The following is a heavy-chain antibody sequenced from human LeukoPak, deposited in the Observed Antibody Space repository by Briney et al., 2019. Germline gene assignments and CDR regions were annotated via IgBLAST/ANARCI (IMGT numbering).Heavy chain of an antibody. J-gene: IGHJ5*02. Sequence: PGRSLRLFCAASGYTFSSYAMHWVRQAPGKGLEWVAVISYDGSNKYYADCVKGRFTISRDNAKNSLYLQMNSLRAEDTAVYYCARGSYGFDPWGQGTLVTVSS. CDR3: ARGSYGFDP. V-gene: IGHV3-30*04. D-gene: IGHD2-2*01. CDR2: ISYDGSNK. CDR1: GYTFSSYA.